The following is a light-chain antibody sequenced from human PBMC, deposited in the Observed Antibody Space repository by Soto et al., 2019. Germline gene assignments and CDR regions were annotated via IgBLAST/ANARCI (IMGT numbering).Light chain of an antibody. CDR3: QQYGSSIT. CDR2: ATS. Sequence: ESVLTQSPGTLSLSPGXRATLSCRASQSVSSSYLAWYQQKPGQAPRLLIYATSYRATGIPDRFSGGGSGTDFTLTISRLEPEDFAVYYCQQYGSSITFGGGTKVDIK. V-gene: IGKV3-20*01. J-gene: IGKJ4*01. CDR1: QSVSSSY.